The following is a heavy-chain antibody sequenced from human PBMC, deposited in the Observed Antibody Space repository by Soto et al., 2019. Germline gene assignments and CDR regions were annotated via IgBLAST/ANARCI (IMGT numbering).Heavy chain of an antibody. CDR3: AVADSICYYAGPLGY. V-gene: IGHV1-58*01. Sequence: QMQLVQSGPEVKKPGTSVKVSCKASGFTFTSSTVQWVRQARGQRLEWVGWIVVGSGSTNYAQNFQERVTITGDMSRITVYRELSSLRSEDTAVYHCAVADSICYYAGPLGYWGQGALVTVSS. D-gene: IGHD3-22*01. CDR1: GFTFTSST. CDR2: IVVGSGST. J-gene: IGHJ4*02.